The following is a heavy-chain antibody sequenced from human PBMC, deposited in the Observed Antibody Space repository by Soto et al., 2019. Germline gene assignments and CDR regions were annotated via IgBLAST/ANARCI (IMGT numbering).Heavy chain of an antibody. CDR2: IYYSGST. V-gene: IGHV4-39*01. CDR3: ARHKVVTDAFDI. J-gene: IGHJ3*02. CDR1: GGSISSSIYY. D-gene: IGHD2-21*02. Sequence: SETLSLTCTVSGGSISSSIYYWGWIRQPPGKGLEWIGSIYYSGSTYYNPSLKSRVTISVDTSKNQFSLKLSSVTAADTAVYYCARHKVVTDAFDIWGQGTMVTVSS.